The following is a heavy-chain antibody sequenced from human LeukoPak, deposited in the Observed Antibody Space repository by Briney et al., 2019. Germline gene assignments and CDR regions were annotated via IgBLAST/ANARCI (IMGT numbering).Heavy chain of an antibody. Sequence: PSETLSLTCTVSGGSIYSYYWSWIRQPPGTGLEWIGYIYYSGSTNYNPSLKNRVTMSVDTSKNQFSLKLSSVTAADTAVYYCARYGVTTAGAFIDYWGQGTLVTVSS. J-gene: IGHJ4*02. D-gene: IGHD4-17*01. CDR1: GGSIYSYY. CDR2: IYYSGST. V-gene: IGHV4-59*08. CDR3: ARYGVTTAGAFIDY.